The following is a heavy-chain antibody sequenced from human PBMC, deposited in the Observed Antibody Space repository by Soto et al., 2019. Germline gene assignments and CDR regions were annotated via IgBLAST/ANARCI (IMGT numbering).Heavy chain of an antibody. Sequence: VQLVECGGGVVQPGMSLRLSCAASGFPFASYGMHWVREGPDKGLEWVAIISYDGSDKYYADSVKGRFTISRDNSKNTLYLQMNSLRPEDTALYYCVGGQYYFDYRGQGTLVIVSS. D-gene: IGHD3-10*01. J-gene: IGHJ4*02. CDR1: GFPFASYG. V-gene: IGHV3-30*03. CDR2: ISYDGSDK. CDR3: VGGQYYFDY.